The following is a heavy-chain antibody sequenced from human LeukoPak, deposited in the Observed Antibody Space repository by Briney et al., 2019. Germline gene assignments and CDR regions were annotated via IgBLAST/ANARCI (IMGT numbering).Heavy chain of an antibody. CDR1: GGSISSSSYY. CDR2: IYYSGDT. V-gene: IGHV4-39*01. CDR3: ARLERRCSDAFCYAYCFDY. J-gene: IGHJ4*01. Sequence: PSETLSLTCTVSGGSISSSSYYWAWIRQPPGKGPEWIGTIYYSGDTYYNPSLKSRVTISVDTSKNQFSLKLSSVTAADTAVYYCARLERRCSDAFCYAYCFDYWGQEPWSPSPQ. D-gene: IGHD2-2*01.